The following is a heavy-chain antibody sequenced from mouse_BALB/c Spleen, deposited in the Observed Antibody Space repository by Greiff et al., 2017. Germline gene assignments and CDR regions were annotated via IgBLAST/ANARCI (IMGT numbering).Heavy chain of an antibody. V-gene: IGHV5-9-3*01. D-gene: IGHD2-13*01. CDR2: ISSGGSYT. J-gene: IGHJ2*01. CDR3: ARHGDYGFDY. Sequence: EVQGVESGGGLVKPGGSLKLSCAASGFTFSSYAMSWVRQTPEKRLEWVATISSGGSYTYYADSVKGRFTISRDNAKNTLYLQMSSLRSEDTAMYYCARHGDYGFDYWGQGTTLTVSS. CDR1: GFTFSSYA.